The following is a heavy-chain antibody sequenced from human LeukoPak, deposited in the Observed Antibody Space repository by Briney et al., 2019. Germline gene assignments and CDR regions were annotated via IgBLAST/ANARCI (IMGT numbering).Heavy chain of an antibody. V-gene: IGHV4-4*07. CDR2: IYTSGST. Sequence: SETLSLTCTVSGGSISSYYWSWIQQPAGKGLEWTGRIYTSGSTNYNPSLKSRVTMSVDTSKNQFSLKLSSVTAADTAVYYCARDSSGSKGGFDYWGQGTLVTVSS. CDR3: ARDSSGSKGGFDY. CDR1: GGSISSYY. D-gene: IGHD3-10*01. J-gene: IGHJ4*02.